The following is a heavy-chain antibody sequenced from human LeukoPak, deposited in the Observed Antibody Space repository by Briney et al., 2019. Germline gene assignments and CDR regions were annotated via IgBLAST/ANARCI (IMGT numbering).Heavy chain of an antibody. CDR3: AKDRAAMIVAAPGY. Sequence: GGSLRLSCAASGFTFNFYAMSWVRQTPGKGLEWVSAISGSGGSTYYADSVKGRFTISRDTSKSTLFLQMNSLRAEDTAVYYCAKDRAAMIVAAPGYWGQGTLVTVSA. D-gene: IGHD3-22*01. CDR1: GFTFNFYA. J-gene: IGHJ4*02. V-gene: IGHV3-23*01. CDR2: ISGSGGST.